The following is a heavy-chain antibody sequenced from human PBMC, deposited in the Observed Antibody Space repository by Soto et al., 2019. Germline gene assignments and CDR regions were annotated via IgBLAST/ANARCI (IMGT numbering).Heavy chain of an antibody. CDR1: GFIFNDYG. J-gene: IGHJ3*01. V-gene: IGHV3-30*18. D-gene: IGHD5-18*01. Sequence: QVKLVESGGGVVQPGRSLRLSCEASGFIFNDYGMHWVRQAPGKGLDWVAVISFDGNNKYYAQSVKGRFTISRDNSKNTLFLHMDSLRREDTAVYHSVKGDLDTAVVNSPDAFDFWGQGTIVTVSS. CDR2: ISFDGNNK. CDR3: VKGDLDTAVVNSPDAFDF.